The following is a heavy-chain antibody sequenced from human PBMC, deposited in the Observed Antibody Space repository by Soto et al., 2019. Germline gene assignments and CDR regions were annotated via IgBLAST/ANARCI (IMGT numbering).Heavy chain of an antibody. CDR2: INPSGGST. D-gene: IGHD5-18*01. CDR1: GYTFTSYY. V-gene: IGHV1-46*01. J-gene: IGHJ6*02. Sequence: ASVKVSCKASGYTFTSYYMHWVRQAPGQGLAWMGIINPSGGSTSYAQKFQGRVTMTRDTSTSTVYMELSSLRSEDTAVYYCARDKVEPAMSKYPYYYGMDVWGQGTTVTVSS. CDR3: ARDKVEPAMSKYPYYYGMDV.